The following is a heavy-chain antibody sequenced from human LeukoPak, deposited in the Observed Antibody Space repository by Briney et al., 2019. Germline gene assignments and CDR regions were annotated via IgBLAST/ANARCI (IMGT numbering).Heavy chain of an antibody. J-gene: IGHJ3*02. Sequence: ASVKVSCKASGYTFTGYYMHWVRQAPGQGLEWMGWIIPDSGGTNYAQKFQGRVTMTTDTSTSTAYMELRSLRSDDTAVYYCARDYTLNYYDSSGYRAFDIWGQGTMVTVSS. CDR2: IIPDSGGT. D-gene: IGHD3-22*01. CDR1: GYTFTGYY. V-gene: IGHV1-2*02. CDR3: ARDYTLNYYDSSGYRAFDI.